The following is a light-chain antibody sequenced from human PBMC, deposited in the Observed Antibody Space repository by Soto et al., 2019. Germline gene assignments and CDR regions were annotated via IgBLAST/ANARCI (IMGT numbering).Light chain of an antibody. CDR2: GAS. J-gene: IGKJ2*01. Sequence: EIVMTQSPATLSVSPGERATLSCRASQSVRSDLAWYQQKPGQAPRLLIYGASTRAIGVPARFSGSGSGTEFTLTISSLQSEDFAVYYCQQYRNWPPYTFGQGTKLEIK. CDR3: QQYRNWPPYT. V-gene: IGKV3-15*01. CDR1: QSVRSD.